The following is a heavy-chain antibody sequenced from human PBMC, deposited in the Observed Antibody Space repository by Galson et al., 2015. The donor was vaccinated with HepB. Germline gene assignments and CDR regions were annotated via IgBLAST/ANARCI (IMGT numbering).Heavy chain of an antibody. CDR1: GFTFNNYT. CDR2: ISNSGGGT. D-gene: IGHD6-13*01. CDR3: AKGAGGDSSWIFDY. J-gene: IGHJ4*02. Sequence: SLRLSCAASGFTFNNYTMTWVRQAAGKGLEWVSAISNSGGGTSYADSVKGRFTISRDNSKNTLFLQMDSLRAEDTAIYYCAKGAGGDSSWIFDYWGQGTLVAVSS. V-gene: IGHV3-23*01.